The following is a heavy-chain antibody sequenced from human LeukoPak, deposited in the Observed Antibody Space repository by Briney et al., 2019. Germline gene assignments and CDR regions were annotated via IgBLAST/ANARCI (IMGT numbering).Heavy chain of an antibody. CDR2: ISWNSGSI. CDR3: ARGDTAMVTGYFDY. Sequence: QSGGSLRLSCAASGFTFDDYAMHWVRQAPGKGLEWVSGISWNSGSIGYADSVKGRFTISRDNAKNSLYLQMNSLRAEDMALYYCARGDTAMVTGYFDYWGQGTLVTVSS. D-gene: IGHD5-18*01. V-gene: IGHV3-9*03. CDR1: GFTFDDYA. J-gene: IGHJ4*02.